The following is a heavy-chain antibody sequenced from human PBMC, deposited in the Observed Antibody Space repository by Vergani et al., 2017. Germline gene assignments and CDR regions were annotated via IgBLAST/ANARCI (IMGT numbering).Heavy chain of an antibody. CDR3: GRVAYFYGLGSRLLDL. J-gene: IGHJ5*02. D-gene: IGHD3-10*01. V-gene: IGHV4-59*01. Sequence: QVRLQESGPGLVKPSETLSLTCSVSGGSMSGYYWSWIRQPPGKELEWIGYMYHSGSTNYNPSLETRVTISGDTSTNQFSLKLNSVTAADTAVYYCGRVAYFYGLGSRLLDLWGQGILVTVSS. CDR1: GGSMSGYY. CDR2: MYHSGST.